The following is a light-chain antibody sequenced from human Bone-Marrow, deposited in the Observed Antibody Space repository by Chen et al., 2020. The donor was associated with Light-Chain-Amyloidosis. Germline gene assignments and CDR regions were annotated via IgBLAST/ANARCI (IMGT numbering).Light chain of an antibody. V-gene: IGLV3-25*03. CDR3: QSADSSGTYEGI. J-gene: IGLJ2*01. Sequence: SYELTQPPSVSVSPGQPARITCSGDDLPTKYAYWYQQKPGQAPVLVIHRDTERPSGISERFSGSSSGTTATLTISGVQAEDEAYYHCQSADSSGTYEGIFGGGTKLTVL. CDR1: DLPTKY. CDR2: RDT.